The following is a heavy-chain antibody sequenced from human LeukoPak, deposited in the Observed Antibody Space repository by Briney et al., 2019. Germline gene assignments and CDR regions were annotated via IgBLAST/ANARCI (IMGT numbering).Heavy chain of an antibody. V-gene: IGHV4-59*01. Sequence: SETMSLTCTVSGGSISSYYWSWIRQPPGKGLEWIGYIYYSGSTNYNPSLKSRVTISVDTSKNQFSLKLSSVTAADTAVYYCARELRFLEWTFIDYWGQGTLVTVSS. D-gene: IGHD3-3*01. CDR1: GGSISSYY. CDR3: ARELRFLEWTFIDY. CDR2: IYYSGST. J-gene: IGHJ4*02.